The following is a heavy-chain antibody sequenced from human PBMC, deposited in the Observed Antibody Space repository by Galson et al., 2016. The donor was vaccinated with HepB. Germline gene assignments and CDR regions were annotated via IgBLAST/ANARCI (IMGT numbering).Heavy chain of an antibody. J-gene: IGHJ4*02. CDR2: INTDNGNT. Sequence: SVKVSCKASGYTFTSYSVHWVRQAPGQSLEWMGWINTDNGNTEYSQKFQGRVTITRDTSANIAYMELSNLISEDTAVYYCTGNAGGYNFGDWGQGTLVTVSS. V-gene: IGHV1-3*04. CDR3: TGNAGGYNFGD. D-gene: IGHD5-24*01. CDR1: GYTFTSYS.